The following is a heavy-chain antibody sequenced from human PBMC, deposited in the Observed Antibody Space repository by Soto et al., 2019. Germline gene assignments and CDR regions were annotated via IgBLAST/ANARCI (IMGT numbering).Heavy chain of an antibody. J-gene: IGHJ6*02. CDR2: INAGNGST. Sequence: ASVKVSCKASGYGFTSYAIYWVRQAPGQRLEWMGWINAGNGSTKYSQKLQGRVTFTGDTSASTAHMELSSLRSEDTAVYFCARGVENIVVVLDVFGYYGMDVWGQGTTVTVSS. D-gene: IGHD2-2*01. CDR1: GYGFTSYA. CDR3: ARGVENIVVVLDVFGYYGMDV. V-gene: IGHV1-3*01.